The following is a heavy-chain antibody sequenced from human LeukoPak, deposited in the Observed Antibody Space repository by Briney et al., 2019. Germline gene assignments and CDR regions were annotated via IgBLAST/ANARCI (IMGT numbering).Heavy chain of an antibody. CDR2: IYTSGST. V-gene: IGHV4-4*07. Sequence: SETLSLTCSVSGGSISSYYWSWIRQPAGKGLGWIGRIYTSGSTNYNPSLKSRVTMSIDTSKNQFSLELSSVTAADTAMYYCARDSPIYCTSTSCSYDAFDIWGQGTVVTVSS. D-gene: IGHD2-2*01. J-gene: IGHJ3*02. CDR3: ARDSPIYCTSTSCSYDAFDI. CDR1: GGSISSYY.